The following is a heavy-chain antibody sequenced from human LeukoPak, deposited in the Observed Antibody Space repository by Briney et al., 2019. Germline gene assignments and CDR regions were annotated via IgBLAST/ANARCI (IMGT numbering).Heavy chain of an antibody. CDR3: APLGIAVAGLHDY. CDR2: ISSSSSYI. V-gene: IGHV3-21*01. D-gene: IGHD6-19*01. Sequence: TGGSLRLSCAASGFTFSSYSMNWVRQAPGKGLEWVSSISSSSSYIYYADSVKGRFTISRDNAKNSLYLQMNSLRAEDTAVYYCAPLGIAVAGLHDYWGQGTLVTVSS. CDR1: GFTFSSYS. J-gene: IGHJ4*02.